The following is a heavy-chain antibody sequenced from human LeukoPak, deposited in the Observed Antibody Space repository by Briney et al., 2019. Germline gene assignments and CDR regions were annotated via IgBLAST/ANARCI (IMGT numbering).Heavy chain of an antibody. D-gene: IGHD3-10*01. J-gene: IGHJ4*02. CDR1: GGTFSSYA. Sequence: ASVKVSCKASGGTFSSYAISWVRQAPGQGLEWMGWINPNSGGTNYAQKFQGRVTMTRDTSISTAYMELSRLRSDDTAVYYCARDSGMVRGTVDYWGQGTLVTVSS. CDR2: INPNSGGT. CDR3: ARDSGMVRGTVDY. V-gene: IGHV1-2*02.